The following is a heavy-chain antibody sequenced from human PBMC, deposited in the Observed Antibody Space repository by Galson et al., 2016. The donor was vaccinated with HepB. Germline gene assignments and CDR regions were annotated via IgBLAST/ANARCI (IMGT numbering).Heavy chain of an antibody. V-gene: IGHV3-11*06. CDR2: ISRSSSYI. J-gene: IGHJ4*02. Sequence: SLRLSCAASGFTFSDYYMSWIRQAPGKGLEWIPYISRSSSYIIYADSVKGRFTISRDDAKNSLYLQMNSLRAEETAVYYCAREGRGAYSNTIDSWGQGTLVTVSS. CDR1: GFTFSDYY. D-gene: IGHD3-16*01. CDR3: AREGRGAYSNTIDS.